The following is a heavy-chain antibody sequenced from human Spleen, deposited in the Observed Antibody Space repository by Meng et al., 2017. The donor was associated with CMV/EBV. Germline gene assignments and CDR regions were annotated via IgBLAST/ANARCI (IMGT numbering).Heavy chain of an antibody. V-gene: IGHV3-30*02. CDR3: AKIAKEGYCDRNDCREGDY. J-gene: IGHJ4*02. D-gene: IGHD2-15*01. CDR2: IRYDGSDN. Sequence: FSSYNMHWIRQAPGKGREWVAFIRYDGSDNFYSGSVKGRFTISRDNSKSSLSLQMNSLRTEDTAVYYCAKIAKEGYCDRNDCREGDYWGQGTLVTVSS. CDR1: FSSYN.